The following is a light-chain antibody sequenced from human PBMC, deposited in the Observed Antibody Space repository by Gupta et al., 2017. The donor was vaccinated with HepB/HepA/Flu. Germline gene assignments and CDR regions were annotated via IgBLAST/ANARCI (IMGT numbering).Light chain of an antibody. CDR1: SSNIGNNY. J-gene: IGLJ1*01. CDR3: GTWDRSLSIFV. V-gene: IGLV1-51*02. CDR2: DDK. Sequence: QSVLTQPPSVAAAPGQTVTIPCSGRSSNIGNNYVSWFQQLPGTAPNLLIPDDKNRLSGIPDRFSGSKSGTSATLAITGLQTGDEADYYCGTWDRSLSIFVFGTGTKVTVL.